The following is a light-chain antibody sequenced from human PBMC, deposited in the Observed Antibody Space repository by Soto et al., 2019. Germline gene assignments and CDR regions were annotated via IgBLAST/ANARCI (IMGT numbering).Light chain of an antibody. J-gene: IGKJ1*01. V-gene: IGKV1-13*02. CDR3: QQYSTYPWT. Sequence: AIQVTQSPSSLSASLGDRVTISCRTSQGFGSPLAWYQQTPGKPPRLRIYDGSTLQSGVPTRFSGRGSGTQFTLTISSLQHDDFATYYCQQYSTYPWTFGQGTQGGYQ. CDR1: QGFGSP. CDR2: DGS.